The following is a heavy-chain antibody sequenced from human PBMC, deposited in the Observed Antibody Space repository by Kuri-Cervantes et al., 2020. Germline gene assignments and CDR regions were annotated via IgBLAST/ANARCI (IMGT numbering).Heavy chain of an antibody. V-gene: IGHV4-59*01. Sequence: SETLSLTCTVSGGSISSYYWSWIRQPPGKGLEWIGYIYYSGSTNYNPSLKSRVTMSVDTSKNQFSLKLSSVTAADTAVYYCAGERRYYDSSGYYPLFDYWGQGTLVTVSS. J-gene: IGHJ4*02. CDR1: GGSISSYY. CDR3: AGERRYYDSSGYYPLFDY. D-gene: IGHD3-22*01. CDR2: IYYSGST.